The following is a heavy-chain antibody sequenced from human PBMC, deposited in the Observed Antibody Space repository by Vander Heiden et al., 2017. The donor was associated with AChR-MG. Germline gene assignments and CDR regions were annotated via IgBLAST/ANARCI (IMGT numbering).Heavy chain of an antibody. D-gene: IGHD6-19*01. CDR3: ATSKSSGWHDY. V-gene: IGHV1-2*02. Sequence: QVQLVQSGAEVKKPGASVKVSCKASGYTLTGYYIQWVRQAPGQGLEWMGWINPNSGDTKYAQNFQGRVTMTRDTSISTAYMELNGLTSDDTAVYFCATSKSSGWHDYWGQGTLVSVSS. J-gene: IGHJ4*02. CDR1: GYTLTGYY. CDR2: INPNSGDT.